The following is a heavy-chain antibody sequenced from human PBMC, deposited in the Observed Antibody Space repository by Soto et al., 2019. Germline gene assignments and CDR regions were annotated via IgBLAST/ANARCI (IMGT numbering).Heavy chain of an antibody. CDR3: ARKNGYCISTSCFRGWFDP. V-gene: IGHV4-39*01. J-gene: IGHJ5*02. CDR1: GGSISSSSYY. CDR2: IYYSGSA. Sequence: SETLSLTCTVSGGSISSSSYYWGWIRQPPGKGLEWIGSIYYSGSAYYNPSLKSRVTISVDTSKNQFSLKLSSVTAAGTAVYYCARKNGYCISTSCFRGWFDPWGQGTLVTVSS. D-gene: IGHD2-2*01.